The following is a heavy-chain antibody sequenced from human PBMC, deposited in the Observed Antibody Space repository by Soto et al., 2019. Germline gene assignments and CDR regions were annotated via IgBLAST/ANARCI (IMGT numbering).Heavy chain of an antibody. V-gene: IGHV4-34*01. CDR3: ARQLGELRILDP. D-gene: IGHD1-26*01. CDR2: INHSGST. Sequence: ASETLSLTCAVYGGSFSGYYWSWIRQPPGKGLEWIGEINHSGSTNYNPSLKSRVTISVDTSKNQFSLKLSSGTAADTAVYYCARQLGELRILDPWGQGTLVTVSS. J-gene: IGHJ5*02. CDR1: GGSFSGYY.